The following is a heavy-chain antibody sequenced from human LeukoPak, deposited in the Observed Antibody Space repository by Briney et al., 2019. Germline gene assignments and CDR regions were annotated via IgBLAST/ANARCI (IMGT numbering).Heavy chain of an antibody. D-gene: IGHD6-13*01. Sequence: GGSLRLSCAASGFTFSSYAMSWVRQAPGQGLEWVSTIRGSGGDTYYADSVKGRFTISRDNSKNTLYLQMNSLRAEDTAVYYCARGQRTSWYTNFDYWGQGTLVTVSS. CDR3: ARGQRTSWYTNFDY. V-gene: IGHV3-23*01. CDR1: GFTFSSYA. J-gene: IGHJ4*02. CDR2: IRGSGGDT.